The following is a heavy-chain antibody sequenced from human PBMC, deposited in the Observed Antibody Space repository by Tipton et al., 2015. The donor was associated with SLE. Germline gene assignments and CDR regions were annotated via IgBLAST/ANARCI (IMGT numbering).Heavy chain of an antibody. D-gene: IGHD5-24*01. J-gene: IGHJ3*02. CDR1: GDTFSSYA. Sequence: QLVQSGAEVKKPGSSVKVSCKASGDTFSSYAIAWVRQAPGQGLEWMGEFIPLFGSANYAQKFQGRLTITADEFTTTVYMELRSLRYDDTAVYFCARDELSEGEMAALDIWGQGTMVTVSS. V-gene: IGHV1-69*01. CDR3: ARDELSEGEMAALDI. CDR2: FIPLFGSA.